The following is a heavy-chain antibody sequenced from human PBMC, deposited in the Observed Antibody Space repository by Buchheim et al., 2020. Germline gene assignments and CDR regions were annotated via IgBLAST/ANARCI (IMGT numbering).Heavy chain of an antibody. V-gene: IGHV4-4*02. Sequence: QVQLQESGPGLVKPSGTLSLTCVVPGDSISSNKWWSWVRQPPGKGLEGIGEILHSGSTNYTPSLKSRVTISVDKPKNQLSLKLSSVTAADTAVYYCARELRGGISDDAFDIWGQGT. D-gene: IGHD3-10*01. CDR2: ILHSGST. CDR1: GDSISSNKW. CDR3: ARELRGGISDDAFDI. J-gene: IGHJ3*02.